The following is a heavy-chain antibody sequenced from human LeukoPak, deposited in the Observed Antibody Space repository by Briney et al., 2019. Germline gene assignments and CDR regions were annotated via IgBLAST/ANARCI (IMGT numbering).Heavy chain of an antibody. D-gene: IGHD6-19*01. V-gene: IGHV4-39*01. J-gene: IGHJ4*02. CDR2: IYYSGST. Sequence: PSETLSLTCTVSGGSISSSSYYWGWIRQPPGKGLEWIGSIYYSGSTYYNPSLKSRVTISVDTSKNQFSLKLSSVTAADTAVYYCATVSPHGYSSGWSSPFDYWGQGTLVTVSS. CDR3: ATVSPHGYSSGWSSPFDY. CDR1: GGSISSSSYY.